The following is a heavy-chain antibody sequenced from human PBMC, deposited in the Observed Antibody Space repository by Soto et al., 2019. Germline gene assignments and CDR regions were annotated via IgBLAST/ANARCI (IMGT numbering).Heavy chain of an antibody. CDR3: ARRSVTDYYLDY. Sequence: PGESLKISCKGSGYSFTTYWIGWVRQLPGKGLEWMGIIYPGDSDITYSPTFQGQVTISVDKSIITAYLLLSSLKASDTALYYCARRSVTDYYLDYWGQGTLVIVSS. CDR1: GYSFTTYW. D-gene: IGHD3-9*01. V-gene: IGHV5-51*01. CDR2: IYPGDSDI. J-gene: IGHJ4*02.